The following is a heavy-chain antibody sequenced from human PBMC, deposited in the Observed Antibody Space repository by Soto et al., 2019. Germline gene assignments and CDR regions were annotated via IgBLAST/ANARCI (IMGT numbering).Heavy chain of an antibody. CDR2: ISSSGSTI. D-gene: IGHD3-22*01. CDR3: ARDPPGYYYDSRIAFDY. J-gene: IGHJ4*02. Sequence: GGSLRLSCAASGFTFSSYEMNWVRQAPGKGLERVSYISSSGSTIYYADSVKGRFTISRDNAKNSLYLQMNSLRAEDMAVYYCARDPPGYYYDSRIAFDYWGQGTLVTVSS. CDR1: GFTFSSYE. V-gene: IGHV3-48*03.